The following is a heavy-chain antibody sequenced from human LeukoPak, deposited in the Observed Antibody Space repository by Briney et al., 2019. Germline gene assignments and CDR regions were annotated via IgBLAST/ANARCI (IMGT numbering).Heavy chain of an antibody. Sequence: GGSLRLSCAASGFTFSSYAMSWVRQAPGKGLEWVSAISGSGGSTYYADSVKGRFTISRDNSKNTLYPQMNSLRAEDTAVYYCAKARAGYSYGYAFFDYWGQGTLVTVSS. J-gene: IGHJ4*02. CDR2: ISGSGGST. CDR1: GFTFSSYA. CDR3: AKARAGYSYGYAFFDY. V-gene: IGHV3-23*01. D-gene: IGHD5-18*01.